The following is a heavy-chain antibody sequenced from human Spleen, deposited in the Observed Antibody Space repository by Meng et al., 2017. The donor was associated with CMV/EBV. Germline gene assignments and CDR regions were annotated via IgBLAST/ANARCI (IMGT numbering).Heavy chain of an antibody. CDR1: GGSFSGYY. D-gene: IGHD2-2*01. Sequence: SETLSLTCAVYGGSFSGYYWSWIRQPPGKGLEWIGEINHSGSTNYNPSLKGRVTISVDTSKNQFSLKLSSVTAADTAVYYCARGGTDIVVVPAARGYYYYGMDVWGQGTTVTVSS. CDR2: INHSGST. CDR3: ARGGTDIVVVPAARGYYYYGMDV. V-gene: IGHV4-34*01. J-gene: IGHJ6*02.